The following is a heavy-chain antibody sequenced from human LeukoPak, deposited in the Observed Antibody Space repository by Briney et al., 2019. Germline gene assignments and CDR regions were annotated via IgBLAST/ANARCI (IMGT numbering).Heavy chain of an antibody. J-gene: IGHJ4*02. D-gene: IGHD6-19*01. CDR1: GGTFSSYA. CDR3: ARAPPIAVAGTADY. Sequence: ASVKVSCKASGGTFSSYAISWVRQAPGQGLEWMGWISAYNGNTNYAQKLQGRVTMTTDTSTSTAYMELRSLRSDDTAVYYCARAPPIAVAGTADYWGQGTLVTVSS. V-gene: IGHV1-18*01. CDR2: ISAYNGNT.